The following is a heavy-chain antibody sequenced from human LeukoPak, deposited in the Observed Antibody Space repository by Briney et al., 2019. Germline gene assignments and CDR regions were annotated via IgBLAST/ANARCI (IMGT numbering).Heavy chain of an antibody. V-gene: IGHV1-69*13. Sequence: ASVKVSCKASRGTFSSNAISWVRQAPGQGLEWMGGIIPIFGTATYAQKFQGRVTITADDSTSTAYMELSSLRSEDTAVYYCARDHRRRYLGWFDPWGQGTLVTVSS. D-gene: IGHD3-9*01. CDR3: ARDHRRRYLGWFDP. CDR2: IIPIFGTA. CDR1: RGTFSSNA. J-gene: IGHJ5*02.